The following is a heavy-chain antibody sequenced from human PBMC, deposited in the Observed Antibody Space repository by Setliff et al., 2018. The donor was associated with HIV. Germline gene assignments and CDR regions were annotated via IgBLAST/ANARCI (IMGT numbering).Heavy chain of an antibody. CDR2: ISAGNGNT. CDR3: ARDTRWGDWYFDL. D-gene: IGHD7-27*01. V-gene: IGHV1-3*01. Sequence: ASVKVSCKASGFTFPSYSIHWVRQAPGQGLEWMGWISAGNGNTKYSQNFQGRVTITRDTSATTAYMELSSLRSGDTAVYYCARDTRWGDWYFDLWGRGTLVTVSS. J-gene: IGHJ2*01. CDR1: GFTFPSYS.